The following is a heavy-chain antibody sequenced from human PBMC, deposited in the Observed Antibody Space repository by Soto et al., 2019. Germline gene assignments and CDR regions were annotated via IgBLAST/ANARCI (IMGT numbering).Heavy chain of an antibody. Sequence: QVQLVQSGAEVKKPGASVKVSCKASGYTFTSYGISWVRQAPGQGLEWMGWISAYNGNTNYAQKLQGRVTMTTDTYSSRDYMELRSLRSDDTDVYYCAGAPVAGINWFDPWGQGTLVTVSS. D-gene: IGHD6-19*01. CDR2: ISAYNGNT. V-gene: IGHV1-18*01. CDR3: AGAPVAGINWFDP. J-gene: IGHJ5*02. CDR1: GYTFTSYG.